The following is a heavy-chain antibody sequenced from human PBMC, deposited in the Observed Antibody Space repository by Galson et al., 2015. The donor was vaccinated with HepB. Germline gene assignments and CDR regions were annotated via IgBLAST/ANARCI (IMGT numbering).Heavy chain of an antibody. V-gene: IGHV2-5*02. CDR3: ARTVEFGAAGTERFDY. CDR2: IYWDDDK. CDR1: GFSLSTSGVG. D-gene: IGHD6-13*01. Sequence: PALVKPTQTLTLTCTFSGFSLSTSGVGVGWIRQPPGKALEWLALIYWDDDKRYSPSLKSRLTITKDTSKNQVVLTMTNMDPVDTATYYCARTVEFGAAGTERFDYWGQGTLVTVSS. J-gene: IGHJ4*02.